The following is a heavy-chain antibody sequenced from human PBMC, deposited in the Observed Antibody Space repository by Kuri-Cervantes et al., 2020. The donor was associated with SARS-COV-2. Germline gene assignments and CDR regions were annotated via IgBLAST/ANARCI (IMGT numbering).Heavy chain of an antibody. CDR2: IYYTGST. CDR1: GGSFNNYY. D-gene: IGHD2-8*01. Sequence: SQTLSLTCAVYGGSFNNYYWSWIRQPPGKGLEWIAKIYYTGSTYYNPSLKSRVTISVDTSKNQFSLKLTSVTATDTAMYYCVRLPPPFKGVVPAHWGQGTLVTVSS. J-gene: IGHJ4*02. CDR3: VRLPPPFKGVVPAH. V-gene: IGHV4-34*01.